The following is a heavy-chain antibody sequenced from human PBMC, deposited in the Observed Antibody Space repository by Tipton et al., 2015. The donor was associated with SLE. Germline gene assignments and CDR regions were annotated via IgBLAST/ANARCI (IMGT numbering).Heavy chain of an antibody. D-gene: IGHD4-23*01. CDR3: AGERATILRYLKGGNSGFDL. V-gene: IGHV4-39*07. Sequence: TLSLTCTVSGGSISSGGYYWGWIRQPPGKGLEWIGSIYYSGSTYYNPSLKSRVTISVDTSKNQFSLKLSSVTAADTAVYYCAGERATILRYLKGGNSGFDLWGRGTLVTVSS. CDR2: IYYSGST. J-gene: IGHJ2*01. CDR1: GGSISSGGYY.